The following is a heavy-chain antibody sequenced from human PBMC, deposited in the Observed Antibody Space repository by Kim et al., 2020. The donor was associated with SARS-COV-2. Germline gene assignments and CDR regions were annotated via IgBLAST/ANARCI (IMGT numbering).Heavy chain of an antibody. J-gene: IGHJ4*02. D-gene: IGHD3-10*01. CDR3: AKDIFPDYYGSGSYLLPEDY. V-gene: IGHV3-9*01. Sequence: GRFTISRDNAKNSLYLQMNSLRAEDTALYYCAKDIFPDYYGSGSYLLPEDYWGQGTLVTVSS.